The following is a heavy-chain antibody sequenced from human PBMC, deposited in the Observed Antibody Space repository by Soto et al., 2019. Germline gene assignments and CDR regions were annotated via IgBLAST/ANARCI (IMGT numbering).Heavy chain of an antibody. CDR3: ARRYCSDSYCSYFDY. Sequence: QVQLHRWGAGLLKPSETLSLTCAVSGVSFTTYYWSWISQSTGKGREWIGEINHSGFTNYNPSLESRVTTSVDTSKNQFALKLRSVTAADTAIYYCARRYCSDSYCSYFDYWGRGTLVSVSS. J-gene: IGHJ4*02. CDR2: INHSGFT. V-gene: IGHV4-34*01. CDR1: GVSFTTYY. D-gene: IGHD2-15*01.